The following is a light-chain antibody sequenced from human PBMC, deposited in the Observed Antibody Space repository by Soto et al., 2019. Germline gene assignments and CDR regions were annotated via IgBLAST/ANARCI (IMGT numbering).Light chain of an antibody. CDR1: QSLLYSNGYHY. Sequence: DIVMTQSPLSLPVNPGEPASISCRSSQSLLYSNGYHYLEWYLQKPGQSPQLLIYLGSNRASGVPDRFSGSGSGTDFTLKFSSVEAEDVGVYYCMQALQTPLTFGPGTKVDIK. V-gene: IGKV2-28*01. J-gene: IGKJ3*01. CDR2: LGS. CDR3: MQALQTPLT.